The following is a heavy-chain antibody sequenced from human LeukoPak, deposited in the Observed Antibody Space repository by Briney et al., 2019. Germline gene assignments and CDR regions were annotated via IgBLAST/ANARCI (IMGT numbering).Heavy chain of an antibody. V-gene: IGHV1-46*01. Sequence: ASVKVSCKASGYTFTSYYIHWVRQAPGQGLEWMGIINPSGGSTSYAQKFQGRVTMTRDTSTSTVYMELSSLRSEDTAVYYCARDPGGATYFDYWGQGTLVTVSS. CDR3: ARDPGGATYFDY. CDR2: INPSGGST. CDR1: GYTFTSYY. J-gene: IGHJ4*02. D-gene: IGHD1-26*01.